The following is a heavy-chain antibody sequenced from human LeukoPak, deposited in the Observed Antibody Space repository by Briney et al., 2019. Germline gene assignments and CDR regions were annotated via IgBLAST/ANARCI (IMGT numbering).Heavy chain of an antibody. CDR1: GYIFTGYY. Sequence: ASVKVSCKTSGYIFTGYYMHWVRQAPGQGLEWMGWINPNSGGADYAQNFQGRVTMTRDTSISTAYMTLNRLRSDDTAVYYCARGPPEYCSGGSCYSGRNWIDPWGQGTLVTVSS. CDR2: INPNSGGA. J-gene: IGHJ5*02. CDR3: ARGPPEYCSGGSCYSGRNWIDP. D-gene: IGHD2-15*01. V-gene: IGHV1-2*02.